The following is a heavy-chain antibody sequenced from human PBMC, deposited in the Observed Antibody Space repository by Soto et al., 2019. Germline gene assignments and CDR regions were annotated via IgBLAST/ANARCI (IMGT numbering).Heavy chain of an antibody. CDR1: GLTFTSYC. D-gene: IGHD6-13*01. Sequence: ASVKVSCKASGLTFTSYCISWVRQAPGQGLEWMGWISAYNGNTNYAQKLQGRVTMTTDTSTSTAYMELRSLRSDDTAVYYCARVIQGYSSSWHHIDYPGQATLVSVSS. V-gene: IGHV1-18*01. CDR3: ARVIQGYSSSWHHIDY. J-gene: IGHJ4*02. CDR2: ISAYNGNT.